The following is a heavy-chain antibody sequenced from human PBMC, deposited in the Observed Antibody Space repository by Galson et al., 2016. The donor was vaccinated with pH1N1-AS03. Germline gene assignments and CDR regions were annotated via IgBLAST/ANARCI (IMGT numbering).Heavy chain of an antibody. D-gene: IGHD6-19*01. CDR1: GFTVTDNY. V-gene: IGHV3-7*03. CDR3: ARDPSGDRSGWYYFDY. Sequence: SLRLSCAASGFTVTDNYMSWVRQAPGKGLEWVATTNQDGSEKYFVDSVKGRFTISRDDAKNSLYLQMNSLRAEDSALYYCARDPSGDRSGWYYFDYWGQGTLVTVSS. CDR2: TNQDGSEK. J-gene: IGHJ4*02.